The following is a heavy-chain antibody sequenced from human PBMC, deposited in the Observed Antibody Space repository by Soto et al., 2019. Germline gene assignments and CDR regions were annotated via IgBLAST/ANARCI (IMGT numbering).Heavy chain of an antibody. Sequence: SETLSLTCAVSGYSISSGYYWGWIRQPPGKGLEWIGRIYHSGSTYNNPSLKSRVTISVNTSKNQFSLKLSSVTAADTAVYYCARDLPATVTTYYYGMDVWGQGTTVTVSS. V-gene: IGHV4-38-2*02. CDR3: ARDLPATVTTYYYGMDV. CDR2: IYHSGST. J-gene: IGHJ6*02. D-gene: IGHD4-17*01. CDR1: GYSISSGYY.